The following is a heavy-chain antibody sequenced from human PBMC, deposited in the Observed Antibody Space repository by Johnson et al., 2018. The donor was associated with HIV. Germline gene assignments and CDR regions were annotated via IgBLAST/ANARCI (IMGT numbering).Heavy chain of an antibody. CDR2: INWTGGST. V-gene: IGHV3-9*01. J-gene: IGHJ3*02. CDR1: GFTFDDYA. Sequence: VQLVESGGGLVQPGRSLRLSCAASGFTFDDYAMHWVRQAPGKGLEWVSGINWTGGSTGYADSVKGRFTISRDNAKNSLYLQMNSLIADDTALYYCARGLAYCGGDCSNAFDIWGQGTMVTVSS. CDR3: ARGLAYCGGDCSNAFDI. D-gene: IGHD2-21*02.